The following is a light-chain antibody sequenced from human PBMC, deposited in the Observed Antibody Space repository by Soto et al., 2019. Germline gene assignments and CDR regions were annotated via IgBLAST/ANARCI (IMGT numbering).Light chain of an antibody. Sequence: QSVLTQPPSASGTPGHRVTISCSGSNSNIGSNTVNWYQQLPGTAPKLLIYSNNQRPSGVPDRFSGSKSGASASLAISGLQSEDEADYYCAAWDDSLNGLFGGGTKVTVL. CDR3: AAWDDSLNGL. CDR1: NSNIGSNT. J-gene: IGLJ2*01. CDR2: SNN. V-gene: IGLV1-44*01.